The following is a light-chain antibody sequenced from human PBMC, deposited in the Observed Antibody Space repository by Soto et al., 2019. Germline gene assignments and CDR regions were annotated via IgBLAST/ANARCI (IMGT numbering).Light chain of an antibody. Sequence: DIHMNQCPSTLAGSVGDRVTITCRASQTISSWLAWYQQKPGKAPKLLIYKASTLKSGVPSRFSGSGSGTEFTLTISSLQPDDFATYYCQHDNSYSVAFGQGTKV. CDR3: QHDNSYSVA. CDR2: KAS. V-gene: IGKV1-5*03. CDR1: QTISSW. J-gene: IGKJ1*01.